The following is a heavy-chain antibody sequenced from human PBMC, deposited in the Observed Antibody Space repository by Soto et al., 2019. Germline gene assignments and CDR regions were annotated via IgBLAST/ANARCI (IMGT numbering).Heavy chain of an antibody. J-gene: IGHJ5*02. CDR1: GCPFTSHD. CDR2: MNPNSGHT. D-gene: IGHD2-2*01. CDR3: ASDMSTT. Sequence: QVQLVQSGAEVKKRGASVKVSCKAYGCPFTSHDINWMRQATGQGLEWMGWMNPNSGHTNYAQKFQGRVTLTRDTSISTAYMELTSLRSEDTAIYYCASDMSTTWGQGTLVTVSS. V-gene: IGHV1-8*01.